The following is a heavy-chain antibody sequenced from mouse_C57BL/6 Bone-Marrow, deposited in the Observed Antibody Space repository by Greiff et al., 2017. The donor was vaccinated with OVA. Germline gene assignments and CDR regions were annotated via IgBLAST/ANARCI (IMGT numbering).Heavy chain of an antibody. V-gene: IGHV1-76*01. CDR2: IYPGSGNT. J-gene: IGHJ1*03. Sequence: QVQLQQSGAELVRPGASVKLSCKASGYTFTDYYINWVKQRPGQGLEWIARIYPGSGNTYYNEKFKGKATLTAEKSSSPAYMQLSSLTSEDSAVYFCARRGITTVGDWYFDVWGTGTTVTVSS. CDR1: GYTFTDYY. D-gene: IGHD1-1*01. CDR3: ARRGITTVGDWYFDV.